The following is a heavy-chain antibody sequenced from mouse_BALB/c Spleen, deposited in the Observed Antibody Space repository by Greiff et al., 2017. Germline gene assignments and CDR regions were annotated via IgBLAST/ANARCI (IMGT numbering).Heavy chain of an antibody. Sequence: VQLQQSGAELVRPRALVKLSCKASGYNIKDYYMHWVKQRPEQGLEWIGWIDPENGNTIYDPKFQGKASITADTSSNTAYLQLSSLTSEDTAVYYCAREGDGNFDYWGQGTTLTVSS. CDR3: AREGDGNFDY. V-gene: IGHV14-1*02. J-gene: IGHJ2*01. CDR2: IDPENGNT. D-gene: IGHD2-1*01. CDR1: GYNIKDYY.